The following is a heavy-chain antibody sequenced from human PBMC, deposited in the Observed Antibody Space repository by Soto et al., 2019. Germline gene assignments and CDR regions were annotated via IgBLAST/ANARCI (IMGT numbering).Heavy chain of an antibody. CDR1: GFTFSSYA. Sequence: GGSLRLSCAASGFTFSSYAMHWVRQAPGKGLEWVAVISYDGSNKYYADSVKGRFTISRDNSKNTLYLQMNSLRAEDTAVYYCARAKWAVAAPLVDYWGQGTLVTVSS. J-gene: IGHJ4*02. D-gene: IGHD6-19*01. CDR2: ISYDGSNK. V-gene: IGHV3-30-3*01. CDR3: ARAKWAVAAPLVDY.